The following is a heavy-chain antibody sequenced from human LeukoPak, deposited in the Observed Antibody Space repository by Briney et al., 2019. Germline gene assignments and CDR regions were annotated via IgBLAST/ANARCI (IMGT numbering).Heavy chain of an antibody. D-gene: IGHD3-22*01. V-gene: IGHV3-30*09. CDR2: ISYDGSNK. CDR3: AKDGDSTGYYSSYYNHMDV. CDR1: GFTFSSYA. Sequence: GGSPRLSCAASGFTFSSYAMHWVRQAPGKGLEWVAVISYDGSNKYYAGSVKGRFAISRDNSKNTVYLQMNSLRAEDTAIYYCAKDGDSTGYYSSYYNHMDVWGKGTSVTISS. J-gene: IGHJ6*03.